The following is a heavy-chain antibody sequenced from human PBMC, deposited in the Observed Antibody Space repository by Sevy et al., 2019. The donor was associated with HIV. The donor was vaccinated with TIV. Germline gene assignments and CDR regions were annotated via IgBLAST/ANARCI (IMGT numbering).Heavy chain of an antibody. J-gene: IGHJ4*02. D-gene: IGHD6-13*01. Sequence: GGSLRLSCAASGFTLSNYGMNWVRQAPGKGLEWVSAISSSGGTTYYADSVKGRFAISRDNSKNTLYLQMSSLRAEDTAVYYCAKASTIAAAGGLFDCWGQGTLVTVSS. V-gene: IGHV3-23*01. CDR3: AKASTIAAAGGLFDC. CDR2: ISSSGGTT. CDR1: GFTLSNYG.